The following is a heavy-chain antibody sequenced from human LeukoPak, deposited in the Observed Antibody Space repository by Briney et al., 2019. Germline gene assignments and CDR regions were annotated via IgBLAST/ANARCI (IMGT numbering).Heavy chain of an antibody. Sequence: PGGSLRLSCSAPAFTFSSYAMHWVRQAPGKGLEFGSGIRNNGDSTYYGDSVKGRSTISRDNSKNRLYLQMISLRAEDTAMYYCVKSGADYGDYFGFFDYWGQGTLVTVSS. CDR3: VKSGADYGDYFGFFDY. D-gene: IGHD4-17*01. CDR1: AFTFSSYA. V-gene: IGHV3-64D*09. CDR2: IRNNGDST. J-gene: IGHJ4*02.